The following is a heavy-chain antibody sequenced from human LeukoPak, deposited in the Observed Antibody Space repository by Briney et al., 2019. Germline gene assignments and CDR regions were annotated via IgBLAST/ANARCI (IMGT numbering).Heavy chain of an antibody. V-gene: IGHV4-4*07. J-gene: IGHJ4*02. CDR3: AGYHWNSGVVY. D-gene: IGHD1-7*01. CDR2: IYTRGST. Sequence: PSETLSLTCTVSGGSINNYYWSWIRQPAGKGLEWIGRIYTRGSTNYNPSLKSRVTMSVDTSKNQFSLKLSSVTAADTAVYYCAGYHWNSGVVYWGQGTLVTVSS. CDR1: GGSINNYY.